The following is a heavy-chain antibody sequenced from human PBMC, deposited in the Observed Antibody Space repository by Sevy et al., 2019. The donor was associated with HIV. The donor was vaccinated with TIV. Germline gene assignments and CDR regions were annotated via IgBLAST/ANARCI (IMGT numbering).Heavy chain of an antibody. CDR1: GGSISSSSYY. CDR2: IYYSGST. D-gene: IGHD3-3*01. V-gene: IGHV4-39*01. Sequence: GSLRLSCTVSGGSISSSSYYWGWIRQPPGKGLEWIGSIYYSGSTYYNPSLKSRVTISVDTSKNQFSLKLTSVTAADTALYYCARHPVVPYYDFWSGYLGDYGMDVWGQGTTVTVSS. CDR3: ARHPVVPYYDFWSGYLGDYGMDV. J-gene: IGHJ6*02.